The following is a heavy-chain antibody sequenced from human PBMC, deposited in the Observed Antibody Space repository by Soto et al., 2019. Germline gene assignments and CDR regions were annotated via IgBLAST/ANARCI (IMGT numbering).Heavy chain of an antibody. CDR2: IYHSGST. V-gene: IGHV4-4*02. CDR1: GGSISSSNW. Sequence: PSETLSLTCAVSGGSISSSNWWSWVRQPPGKGLECIGEIYHSGSTNYNPSLKSRVTISVDKSKNQFSLKLSSVTAADTAVYYCARFCSSTSCYSVGYYYYGMDVWGQGTTVTVSS. D-gene: IGHD2-2*01. CDR3: ARFCSSTSCYSVGYYYYGMDV. J-gene: IGHJ6*02.